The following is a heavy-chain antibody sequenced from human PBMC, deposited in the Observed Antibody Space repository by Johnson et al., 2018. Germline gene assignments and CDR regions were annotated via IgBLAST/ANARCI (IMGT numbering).Heavy chain of an antibody. CDR1: GFTFSTYA. J-gene: IGHJ4*02. CDR3: GPEGPRHCFDY. V-gene: IGHV3-30*04. Sequence: QVQLVESGGGVVQXGRSXRLXCAASGFTFSTYAMHWVRQVPGRGLEWVAAISSDEKSKYSADSVKGRFTISRDNSRNTLYLQMTRLRPDDTAVYYCGPEGPRHCFDYWGQGTLVTVSS. CDR2: ISSDEKSK.